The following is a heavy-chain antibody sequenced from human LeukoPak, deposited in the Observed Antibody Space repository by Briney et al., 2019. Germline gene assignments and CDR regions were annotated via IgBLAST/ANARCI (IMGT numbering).Heavy chain of an antibody. CDR1: GFTFSSYW. Sequence: GGSLRLSCEASGFTFSSYWMSWVRQAPGKGLEWVANIKQDGSEKYYVDSVKGRFTISRDNAKNSLYLQMNSLRAEDTAVYYCGRAVAFDYWGQGTLVTVSS. V-gene: IGHV3-7*01. CDR2: IKQDGSEK. CDR3: GRAVAFDY. D-gene: IGHD6-19*01. J-gene: IGHJ4*02.